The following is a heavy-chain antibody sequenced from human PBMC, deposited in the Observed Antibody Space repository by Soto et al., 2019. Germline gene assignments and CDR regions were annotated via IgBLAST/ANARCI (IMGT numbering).Heavy chain of an antibody. D-gene: IGHD4-17*01. J-gene: IGHJ1*01. CDR2: IWYDGSNK. CDR1: GFTFSSYG. CDR3: ARAYDYGGSEYFQH. Sequence: QVQLVESGGGVVQPGRYLRLSCAASGFTFSSYGRHWVRQAPGKGLEWVAVIWYDGSNKYYADSVKGRFTISRDNSKNTLYLQMNSLRAEDTAVYYCARAYDYGGSEYFQHWGQGTLVTVSS. V-gene: IGHV3-33*01.